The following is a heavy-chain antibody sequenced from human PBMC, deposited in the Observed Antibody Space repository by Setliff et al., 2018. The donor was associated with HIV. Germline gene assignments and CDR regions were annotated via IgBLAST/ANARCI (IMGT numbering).Heavy chain of an antibody. J-gene: IGHJ4*02. CDR2: INAGNGNT. D-gene: IGHD1-1*01. CDR3: ARDKEGYTMGWYND. CDR1: GYTFTSYA. Sequence: ASVKVSCKASGYTFTSYAMHWVRQAPGQRLEWMGWINAGNGNTRYSQKFHDRVTLTRDTSASTAYMEMSSLRSEDTAVYYCARDKEGYTMGWYNDWGQGTLVTVSS. V-gene: IGHV1-3*01.